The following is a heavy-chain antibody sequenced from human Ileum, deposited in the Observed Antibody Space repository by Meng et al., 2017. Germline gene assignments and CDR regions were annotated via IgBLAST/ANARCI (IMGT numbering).Heavy chain of an antibody. CDR1: GITFSSYW. V-gene: IGHV3-7*01. Sequence: GGSLRLSCAASGITFSSYWMSWVRQAPGKGLEWVAHIKEDGSFKNSVDSVKGRFTISRDNAKSSLYLQMNSLRAEDTAIYYCARDIIGAFDLWGRGTLVTVSS. CDR3: ARDIIGAFDL. CDR2: IKEDGSFK. D-gene: IGHD2/OR15-2a*01. J-gene: IGHJ3*01.